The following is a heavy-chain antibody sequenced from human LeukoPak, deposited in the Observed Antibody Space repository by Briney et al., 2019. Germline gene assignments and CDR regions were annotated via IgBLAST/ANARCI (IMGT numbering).Heavy chain of an antibody. CDR2: IYYSGST. CDR1: GGSISSYY. Sequence: PSETLSLTCTASGGSISSYYWSWIRQPPGKGLEWIGYIYYSGSTNYNPSLKSRVTISVDTSKNQFSLKLSSVTAADTAVYYCARKRGNYDILTGYYYMDVWGKGTTVTISS. CDR3: ARKRGNYDILTGYYYMDV. V-gene: IGHV4-59*01. J-gene: IGHJ6*03. D-gene: IGHD3-9*01.